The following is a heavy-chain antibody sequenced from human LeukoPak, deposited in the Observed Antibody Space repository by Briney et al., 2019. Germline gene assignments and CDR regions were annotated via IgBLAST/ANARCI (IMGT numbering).Heavy chain of an antibody. CDR1: GGSISSSSYY. D-gene: IGHD6-6*01. CDR2: IYYSGST. Sequence: SETLSLTCTVSGGSISSSSYYWGWIRQPPGKGLEWIGSIYYSGSTYYNPSLKSRVTISVDTSKNQFSLKLSSVTAADTAVYYCARFLGSSADFDYWGQGTLVTVSS. V-gene: IGHV4-39*07. CDR3: ARFLGSSADFDY. J-gene: IGHJ4*02.